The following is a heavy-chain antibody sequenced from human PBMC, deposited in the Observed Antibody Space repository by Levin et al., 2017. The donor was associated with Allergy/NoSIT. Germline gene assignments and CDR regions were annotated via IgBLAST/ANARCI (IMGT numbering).Heavy chain of an antibody. J-gene: IGHJ3*02. V-gene: IGHV3-23*01. CDR3: AKFFSPYYYDSSGSAFDI. D-gene: IGHD3-22*01. CDR1: GFTFSSYA. CDR2: ISGSGGST. Sequence: HGESLKISCAASGFTFSSYAMSWVRQAPGKGLEWVSAISGSGGSTYYADSVKGRFTISRDNSKNTLYLQMNSLRAEDTAVYYCAKFFSPYYYDSSGSAFDIWGQGTMVTVSS.